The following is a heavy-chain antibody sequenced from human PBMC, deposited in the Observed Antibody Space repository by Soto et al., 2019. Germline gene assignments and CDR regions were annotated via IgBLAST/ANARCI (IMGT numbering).Heavy chain of an antibody. J-gene: IGHJ3*02. V-gene: IGHV5-51*01. CDR2: IYPGDSDT. CDR1: GYSFTSYW. CDR3: ASQGWYGGNPSADAFDI. D-gene: IGHD2-15*01. Sequence: GESLKISCKGSGYSFTSYWIGWVRQMPGKGLEWMGIIYPGDSDTRYSPSFQGQVTISADKSISTAYLQWSSLKASDTAMYYCASQGWYGGNPSADAFDIWGQGTIVTVSS.